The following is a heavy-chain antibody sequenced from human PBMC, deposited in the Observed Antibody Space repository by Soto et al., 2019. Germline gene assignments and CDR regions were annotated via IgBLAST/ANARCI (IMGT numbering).Heavy chain of an antibody. V-gene: IGHV3-74*01. Sequence: GGSLRLSCAASGSTFSSYWMHWVRQAPGKGLVWVSRINSDGSSTSYADSVKGRFTISRDNAKNTLYLQMNSLRAEDTAVYYCARDDFWSGHKVYGMDVWGQGTTVTVSS. CDR2: INSDGSST. CDR1: GSTFSSYW. D-gene: IGHD3-3*01. J-gene: IGHJ6*02. CDR3: ARDDFWSGHKVYGMDV.